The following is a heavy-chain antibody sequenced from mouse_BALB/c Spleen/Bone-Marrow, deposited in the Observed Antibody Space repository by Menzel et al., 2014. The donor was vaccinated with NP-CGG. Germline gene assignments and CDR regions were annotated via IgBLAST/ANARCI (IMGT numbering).Heavy chain of an antibody. J-gene: IGHJ4*01. CDR2: IYPGDFNT. CDR1: GYTFTSFY. Sequence: VQLQQSGPELVKPGASVRISCKASGYTFTSFYIYWVRQRPGQGLEWIGWIYPGDFNTKYNEKFKGKATLTADKSPSTASMQLSSLTSEDSAVYFCARKSQRAYDSMNYWGQGTSVTVSS. D-gene: IGHD2-4*01. CDR3: ARKSQRAYDSMNY. V-gene: IGHV1S56*01.